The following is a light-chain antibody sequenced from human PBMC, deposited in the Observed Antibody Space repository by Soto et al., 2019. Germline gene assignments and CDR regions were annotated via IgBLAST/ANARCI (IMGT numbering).Light chain of an antibody. CDR3: CSYAGSSTFYV. CDR2: EVS. J-gene: IGLJ1*01. V-gene: IGLV2-23*02. CDR1: SSDVGSYNL. Sequence: HSVLTQPASVSVSPGQSITICCTGTSSDVGSYNLVSWYQQHPGKAPKLMIYEVSKRPSGVSNRFSGSKSGNTASLTISGLQAEDEADYYCCSYAGSSTFYVFGTGTKVTVL.